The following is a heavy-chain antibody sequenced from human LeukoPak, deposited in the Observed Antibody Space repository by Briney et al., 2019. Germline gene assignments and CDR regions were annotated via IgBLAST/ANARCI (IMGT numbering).Heavy chain of an antibody. CDR3: AKDASRITMTLGAFDI. V-gene: IGHV3-23*01. D-gene: IGHD3-22*01. Sequence: GGSLRLSCAASGFTLSSYAMSWVRQAPGKGLEWVSAISGSGGSTYYADSVKGRFTISRDNSKNTLYLQMNSLRAEDTAVYYCAKDASRITMTLGAFDIWGQGTMVTVSS. J-gene: IGHJ3*02. CDR1: GFTLSSYA. CDR2: ISGSGGST.